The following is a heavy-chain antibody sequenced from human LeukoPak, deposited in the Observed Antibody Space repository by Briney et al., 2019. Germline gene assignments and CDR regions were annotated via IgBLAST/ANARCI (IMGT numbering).Heavy chain of an antibody. J-gene: IGHJ4*02. CDR1: GFTLKNAW. V-gene: IGHV3-15*01. Sequence: GSLRLSCVASGFTLKNAWMSWVRQAPGKGLEWVGRIRSKTDGGTIDYAAPVKGRFTISRDDSKNTLYLQMNSLKTEDTAVYYCTTGTEQQWLSLDYWGQGTLVTVSS. CDR3: TTGTEQQWLSLDY. CDR2: IRSKTDGGTI. D-gene: IGHD6-19*01.